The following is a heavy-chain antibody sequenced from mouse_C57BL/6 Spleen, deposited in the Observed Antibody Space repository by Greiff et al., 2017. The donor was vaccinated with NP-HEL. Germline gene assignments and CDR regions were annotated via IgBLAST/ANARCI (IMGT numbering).Heavy chain of an antibody. CDR1: GYTFTSYW. V-gene: IGHV1-50*01. CDR2: IDPSDSYT. J-gene: IGHJ2*01. D-gene: IGHD2-3*01. CDR3: ARDDGYDY. Sequence: VQLQQPGAELVKPGASVKLSCKASGYTFTSYWMQWVKQRPGQGLEWIGEIDPSDSYTNYNQKFKGKATLTVDTSSSTAYMQLCSLTSEDSAVYYCARDDGYDYWGQGTTLTVSS.